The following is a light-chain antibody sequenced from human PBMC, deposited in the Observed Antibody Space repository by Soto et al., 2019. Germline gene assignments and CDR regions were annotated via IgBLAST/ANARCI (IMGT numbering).Light chain of an antibody. CDR2: AAS. Sequence: EVVMTQSPATLSVSPGERATLSCRASQSVSNNLAWYQQKSGQTPRLLIYAASTRATDIPARFSGSGSGTEFTLSISSLQSEDFAGYYCQQYDNWPLTFGGGTKLEIK. V-gene: IGKV3-15*01. CDR3: QQYDNWPLT. J-gene: IGKJ4*01. CDR1: QSVSNN.